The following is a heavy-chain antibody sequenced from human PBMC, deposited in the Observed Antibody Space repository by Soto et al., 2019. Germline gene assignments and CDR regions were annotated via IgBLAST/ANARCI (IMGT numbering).Heavy chain of an antibody. J-gene: IGHJ4*02. V-gene: IGHV1-46*01. CDR3: ARGPRDGYWTPYYVDF. D-gene: IGHD3-3*01. Sequence: QVRLVQSGAEVKAPGASVKVSCKAPGDTFTSYYMHWVRQAPGHGLEWMGVINPNGGSTRFAQKFQGRVTMTRDTSTSTVYMELRGLTSEDTAVYYCARGPRDGYWTPYYVDFWGQGILVTVSS. CDR2: INPNGGST. CDR1: GDTFTSYY.